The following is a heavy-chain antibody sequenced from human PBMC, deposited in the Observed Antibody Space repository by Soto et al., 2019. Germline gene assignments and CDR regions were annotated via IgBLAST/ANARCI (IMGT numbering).Heavy chain of an antibody. D-gene: IGHD3-3*01. CDR2: IYYSGST. Sequence: SETLSLTCTVSGGSISSSSYYWGWIRQPPGKGLEWIGSIYYSGSTYYNPSLKSRVTISVDTSKNQFSLKLSSVTAADTAVYYCAREYDFWSGHIPYYMDVWGKGTTVTVSS. V-gene: IGHV4-39*02. CDR3: AREYDFWSGHIPYYMDV. CDR1: GGSISSSSYY. J-gene: IGHJ6*03.